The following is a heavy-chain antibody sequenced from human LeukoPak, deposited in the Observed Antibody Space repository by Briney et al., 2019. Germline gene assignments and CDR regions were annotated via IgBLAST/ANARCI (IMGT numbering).Heavy chain of an antibody. J-gene: IGHJ5*02. D-gene: IGHD2-2*01. CDR2: VSYDGSSK. CDR1: GFTFSNYA. V-gene: IGHV3-30*04. CDR3: ARDSGCSSTDCYANWFDP. Sequence: GGSLRLSCAASGFTFSNYAMHWVRQAPSKGLEWVAIVSYDGSSKSYADSVKGRFTISRDNSKNTLYLQMNSLKAEDTAIYYCARDSGCSSTDCYANWFDPWGQGILLTVYS.